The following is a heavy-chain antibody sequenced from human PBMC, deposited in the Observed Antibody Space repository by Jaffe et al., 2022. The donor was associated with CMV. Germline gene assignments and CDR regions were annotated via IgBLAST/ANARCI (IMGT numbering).Heavy chain of an antibody. D-gene: IGHD2-2*01. V-gene: IGHV2-5*02. CDR1: GISVTTNGVG. CDR3: VFSDFMAVPAALIH. CDR2: VYWDEDK. J-gene: IGHJ4*02. Sequence: QITLKESGPTLVKPTQTLTLTCTFSGISVTTNGVGVGWIRQPPGQALEWLAVVYWDEDKRYSPSLESRLTITRDTSKSQVVLTLTNVDPVDTATYFCVFSDFMAVPAALIHWGQGFLVTVAS.